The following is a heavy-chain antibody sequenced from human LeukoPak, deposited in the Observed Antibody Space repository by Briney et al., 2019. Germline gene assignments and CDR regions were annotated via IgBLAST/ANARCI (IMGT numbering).Heavy chain of an antibody. V-gene: IGHV4-34*01. CDR3: AGVQGYCSGGSCYGNDY. J-gene: IGHJ4*02. Sequence: PSETLSLTCAVYGGSFSGYYWSWIRQPPGKGLEWIGEINHSGSTNYNPSLKSRVTISVDTSKNQFSLKLSSVTAADTAVYYCAGVQGYCSGGSCYGNDYWGQGTLVTVSS. CDR2: INHSGST. CDR1: GGSFSGYY. D-gene: IGHD2-15*01.